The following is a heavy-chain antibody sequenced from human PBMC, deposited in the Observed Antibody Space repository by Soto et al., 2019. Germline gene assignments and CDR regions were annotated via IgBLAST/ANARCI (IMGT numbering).Heavy chain of an antibody. CDR3: AKVDNSGYDSNFDY. CDR2: ISGSGGST. J-gene: IGHJ4*02. V-gene: IGHV3-23*01. D-gene: IGHD5-12*01. CDR1: GFTFSSYA. Sequence: EVQLLESGGGLVQTGGSLRLSCAASGFTFSSYAMSWVRQAPGKGLEWVPAISGSGGSTYYADSVKGRFTISRDNSKNTLYLQMNSLRAEDTAVYYCAKVDNSGYDSNFDYWGQGTLVTVSS.